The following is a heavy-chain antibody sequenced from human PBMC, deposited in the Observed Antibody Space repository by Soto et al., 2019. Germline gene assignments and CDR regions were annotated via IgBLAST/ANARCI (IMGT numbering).Heavy chain of an antibody. V-gene: IGHV4-34*01. CDR1: GGSFSGYY. CDR2: INHSGST. Sequence: SETLSLTCAVYGGSFSGYYWSWIRQPPGKGLEWIGEINHSGSTNYNPSLKSRVTISVDTSKNQFSLKLSSVTAADTAVYYCARGRGGITIFGVVKYYYGMDVWAKGPRSPSP. CDR3: ARGRGGITIFGVVKYYYGMDV. D-gene: IGHD3-3*01. J-gene: IGHJ6*02.